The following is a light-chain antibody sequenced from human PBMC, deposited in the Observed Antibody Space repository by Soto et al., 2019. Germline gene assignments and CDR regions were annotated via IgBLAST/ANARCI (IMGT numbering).Light chain of an antibody. CDR3: QHRRSWPLT. Sequence: EIVLTQSPATLSLSPGERVTLSCRASQSVGIFLAWYQHKPGQAPRLLIFDASNRATGIPARFSGGGSGTDFTLTISSLEPEDFAIYYCQHRRSWPLTFGQGTRLE. CDR2: DAS. CDR1: QSVGIF. J-gene: IGKJ5*01. V-gene: IGKV3-11*01.